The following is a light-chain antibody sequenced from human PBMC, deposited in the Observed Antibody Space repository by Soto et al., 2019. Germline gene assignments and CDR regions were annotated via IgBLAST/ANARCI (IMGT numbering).Light chain of an antibody. J-gene: IGLJ2*01. CDR2: EVS. CDR1: SSDVGGYNY. V-gene: IGLV2-8*01. Sequence: QSALTQPPSASGSHGQSVTISCTGTSSDVGGYNYVSWYQQHPGKAPKLMIYEVSKRPSGVPDRFSGSKSGNTASLTVSGLQAEDEADYYCSSYAGSNNPVVFGGGTKLTVL. CDR3: SSYAGSNNPVV.